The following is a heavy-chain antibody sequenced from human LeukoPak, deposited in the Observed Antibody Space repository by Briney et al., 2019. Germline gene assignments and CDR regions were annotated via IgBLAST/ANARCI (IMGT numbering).Heavy chain of an antibody. Sequence: GGSLRLSCAAFGFSFSTFYVNWVRQAPGKGLEWVSCISSSSTSIFYADSVRGRFAISRDNAKNSLYLQMNSLRADDTAVYYCVRENHGSFDYWGQGSLVTVSS. CDR3: VRENHGSFDY. D-gene: IGHD1-14*01. V-gene: IGHV3-21*01. J-gene: IGHJ4*02. CDR1: GFSFSTFY. CDR2: ISSSSTSI.